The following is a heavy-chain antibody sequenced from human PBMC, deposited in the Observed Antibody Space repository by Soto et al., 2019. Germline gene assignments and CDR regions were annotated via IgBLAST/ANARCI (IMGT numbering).Heavy chain of an antibody. Sequence: PSETLSLTCTVSGGSISSGDYYWSWIRQVPGKGLEWIGYIYYSGSTYYNPSLKSRVAMSVDTSKNQFSLKMRSVTAADTAIYYCAREGRIAAAGRLDYWGQGTLVTVSS. V-gene: IGHV4-31*03. D-gene: IGHD6-13*01. J-gene: IGHJ4*02. CDR3: AREGRIAAAGRLDY. CDR2: IYYSGST. CDR1: GGSISSGDYY.